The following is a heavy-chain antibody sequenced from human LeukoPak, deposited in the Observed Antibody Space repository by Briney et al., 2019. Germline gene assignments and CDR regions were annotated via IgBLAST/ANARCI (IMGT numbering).Heavy chain of an antibody. D-gene: IGHD6-13*01. V-gene: IGHV3-30*01. Sequence: SRDNSKNTLYLQMNSLRAEDTAVYYCARVHPQQLDAFDIWGQGTMVTVSS. J-gene: IGHJ3*02. CDR3: ARVHPQQLDAFDI.